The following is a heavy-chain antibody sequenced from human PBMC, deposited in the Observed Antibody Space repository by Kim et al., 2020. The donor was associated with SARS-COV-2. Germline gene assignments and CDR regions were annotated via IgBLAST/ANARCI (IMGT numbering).Heavy chain of an antibody. Sequence: NPSLKRRVTISVDTSKNQFSLKLSSVTAADTAVYYCARTYYDIRDAFDIWGQGTMVTVSS. D-gene: IGHD3-9*01. V-gene: IGHV4-34*01. CDR3: ARTYYDIRDAFDI. J-gene: IGHJ3*02.